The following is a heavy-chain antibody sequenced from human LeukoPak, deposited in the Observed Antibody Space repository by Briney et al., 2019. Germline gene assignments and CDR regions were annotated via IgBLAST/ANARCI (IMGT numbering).Heavy chain of an antibody. J-gene: IGHJ5*02. CDR1: GGSFGGYY. CDR3: ATSYGSGSYRNWFDP. D-gene: IGHD3-10*01. Sequence: SETLSLTCAVYGGSFGGYYWSWIRQPPGKGLEWIGEINHSGSTNYNPSLKSRVTISVDTSKNQFSLKLSSVTAADTAVYYCATSYGSGSYRNWFDPWGQGTLVTVSS. V-gene: IGHV4-34*01. CDR2: INHSGST.